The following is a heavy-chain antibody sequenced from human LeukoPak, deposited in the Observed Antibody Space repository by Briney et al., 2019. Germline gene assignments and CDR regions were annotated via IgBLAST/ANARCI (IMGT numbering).Heavy chain of an antibody. CDR3: ARDRLGSSGWRYYFDY. CDR1: GGSISSGSYY. V-gene: IGHV4-61*02. CDR2: IYTSGST. Sequence: SQTLSLTCIVSGGSISSGSYYWSWIRQPAGKGLEWIGRIYTSGSTSYNPSLKSRVTISVDTSKNQFSLKLSSVTAADTAVYYCARDRLGSSGWRYYFDYWGQGTLVTVSS. J-gene: IGHJ4*02. D-gene: IGHD6-19*01.